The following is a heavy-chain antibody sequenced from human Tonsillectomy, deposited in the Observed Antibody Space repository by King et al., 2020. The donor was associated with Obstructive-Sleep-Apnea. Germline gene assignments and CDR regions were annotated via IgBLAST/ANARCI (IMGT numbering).Heavy chain of an antibody. CDR2: ITRSSNTI. D-gene: IGHD5-12*01. J-gene: IGHJ4*02. CDR3: ARDSGDSGYDSRPI. CDR1: GFTFSSYS. V-gene: IGHV3-48*04. Sequence: VQLVESGGGLVQPGGSLRLSCAASGFTFSSYSMNLVRQAPGKGLEWVSYITRSSNTIYYADSVRGRFTISRDHAKNSLYLQMNSLRAEDTAVYYCARDSGDSGYDSRPIWGQGILVTVSS.